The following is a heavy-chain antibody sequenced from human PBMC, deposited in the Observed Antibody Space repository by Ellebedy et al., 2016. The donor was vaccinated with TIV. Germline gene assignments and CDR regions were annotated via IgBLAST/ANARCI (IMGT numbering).Heavy chain of an antibody. J-gene: IGHJ4*02. CDR3: ARQYNYGTSGYYVDY. V-gene: IGHV4-59*08. CDR1: GGSISSYY. Sequence: MPGGSLRLSCTVSGGSISSYYWTWIRQPPGKGLEWIGYIYHNGNTNYNPSLKSRGTISVDTSKNQFSLKLSSVTAADTAVYYCARQYNYGTSGYYVDYWGQGTLLTVSS. D-gene: IGHD3-22*01. CDR2: IYHNGNT.